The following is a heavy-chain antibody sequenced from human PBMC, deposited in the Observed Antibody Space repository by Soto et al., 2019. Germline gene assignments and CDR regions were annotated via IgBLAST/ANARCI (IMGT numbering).Heavy chain of an antibody. J-gene: IGHJ4*02. CDR2: INEDESNT. Sequence: GGSLRLSCATSGFTFSNYWVHWVRQAPGKGPVWVSRINEDESNTNYADSVKGRFTISRDNAKNTLYLQMNSLRAEDTAVYYCARGLFLDYWGQGTRVTVSS. V-gene: IGHV3-74*01. CDR3: ARGLFLDY. D-gene: IGHD3-3*01. CDR1: GFTFSNYW.